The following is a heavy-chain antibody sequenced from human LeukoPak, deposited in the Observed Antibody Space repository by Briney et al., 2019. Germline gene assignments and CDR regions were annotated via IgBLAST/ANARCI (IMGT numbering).Heavy chain of an antibody. D-gene: IGHD3-22*01. Sequence: PSETLSLTCAVYGGSFSGYYWSWIRQLPGKGLEWIGEINHSGSTNYNPSLKSRVTISVDTSKNQFSLKLSSVTAADTAVYYCARVPGYYDSSGYYIPRGYYFDHWGQGTLVTVSS. CDR3: ARVPGYYDSSGYYIPRGYYFDH. CDR2: INHSGST. J-gene: IGHJ4*02. CDR1: GGSFSGYY. V-gene: IGHV4-34*01.